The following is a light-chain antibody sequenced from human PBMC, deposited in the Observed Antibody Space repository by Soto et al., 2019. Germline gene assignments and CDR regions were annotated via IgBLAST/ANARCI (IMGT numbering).Light chain of an antibody. V-gene: IGKV3-20*01. Sequence: EILLTQSPGTLSLSPGERATLSCRASQSVANNFLAWYQQKPGQAPRLLISGASSRATGIPDRFSGSGSGTDFTLTISRLEPEDFAVYYCQQYGSSPTWTFGQGTKVDIK. CDR1: QSVANNF. J-gene: IGKJ1*01. CDR2: GAS. CDR3: QQYGSSPTWT.